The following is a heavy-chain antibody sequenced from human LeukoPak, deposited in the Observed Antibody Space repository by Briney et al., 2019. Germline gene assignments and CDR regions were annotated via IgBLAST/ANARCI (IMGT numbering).Heavy chain of an antibody. Sequence: SETLSLICTVSGVSISSYYWSWIRQPPGKGLEWIGYISDSGSTNYNPSLKSRVTISVDTSKNQLSLRLSSVTATDTAVYFCSRHVYRKTSAGTNYFDYWGQGTLVTVSS. CDR3: SRHVYRKTSAGTNYFDY. CDR2: ISDSGST. CDR1: GVSISSYY. J-gene: IGHJ4*02. V-gene: IGHV4-59*08. D-gene: IGHD1-1*01.